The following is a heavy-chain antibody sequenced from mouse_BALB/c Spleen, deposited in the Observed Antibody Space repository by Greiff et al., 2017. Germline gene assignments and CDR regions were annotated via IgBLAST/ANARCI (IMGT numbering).Heavy chain of an antibody. J-gene: IGHJ1*01. V-gene: IGHV2-9-2*01. CDR1: GFSFTSYD. CDR3: VRDPRYFDV. CDR2: IWTGGGT. Sequence: VKLVESGPGLVAPAQSLSITCTVSGFSFTSYDISWVRQPPGKGLEWLGVIWTGGGTNYNSAFMSRLSISKDNSKSQVFLKMNGLQTDDTAIYYCVRDPRYFDVWGEGTTGTVSS.